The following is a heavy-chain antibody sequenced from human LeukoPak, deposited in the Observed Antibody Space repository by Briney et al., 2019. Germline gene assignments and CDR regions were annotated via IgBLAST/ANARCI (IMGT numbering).Heavy chain of an antibody. CDR1: GASVSGSNYY. CDR2: IYSSGST. Sequence: SETLSLTCAVSGASVSGSNYYWSWIRQPPGKGLEWIGNIYSSGSTYYNASLQSRVTISIDTSKNQFSLRLNSVTAADTAMYYCAKSGGYGLIDYWGQGTRVTVSS. D-gene: IGHD1-26*01. CDR3: AKSGGYGLIDY. J-gene: IGHJ4*02. V-gene: IGHV4-39*01.